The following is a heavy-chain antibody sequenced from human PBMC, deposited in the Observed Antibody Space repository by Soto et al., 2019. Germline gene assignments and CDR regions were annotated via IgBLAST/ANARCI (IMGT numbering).Heavy chain of an antibody. J-gene: IGHJ4*02. D-gene: IGHD2-2*01. CDR3: ARHGAPAAKGLGSDDY. CDR2: IYSGGST. V-gene: IGHV3-66*04. CDR1: GFTVSSNY. Sequence: GGSLRLSCAASGFTVSSNYMSWVRQAPGKGLEWVSVIYSGGSTYYADSVKGRFTISRDNSKNTLYLQMNSLRAEDTAVYYCARHGAPAAKGLGSDDYWGQGTLVTVSS.